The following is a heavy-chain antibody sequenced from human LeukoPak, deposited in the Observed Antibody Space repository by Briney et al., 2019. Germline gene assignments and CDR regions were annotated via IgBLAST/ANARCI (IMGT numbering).Heavy chain of an antibody. CDR2: ISYDGSNK. CDR1: GFTFSSHG. Sequence: GGSLRLSCAASGFTFSSHGMHWVRQAPGKGLEWVAVISYDGSNKYYADSVKGRFTISRDSSKNTLYLQMNSLRAEDTAVYYCAKDSGGYTYVFDYWGQGTLVTVSS. CDR3: AKDSGGYTYVFDY. J-gene: IGHJ4*02. D-gene: IGHD5-18*01. V-gene: IGHV3-30*18.